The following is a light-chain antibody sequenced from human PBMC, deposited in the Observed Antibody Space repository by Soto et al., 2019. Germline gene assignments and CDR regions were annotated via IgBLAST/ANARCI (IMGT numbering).Light chain of an antibody. CDR1: QDVGKW. CDR3: QRANSFPIT. V-gene: IGKV1-12*01. CDR2: GAS. Sequence: DIQMTQSPPSVSASVGDRVNITCRASQDVGKWLAWYQQKPGKAPTVLIHGASSLQSGVPPRYSGSGYGTDCTLTISSLQPEDVATYYCQRANSFPITLGQGTRLEIK. J-gene: IGKJ5*01.